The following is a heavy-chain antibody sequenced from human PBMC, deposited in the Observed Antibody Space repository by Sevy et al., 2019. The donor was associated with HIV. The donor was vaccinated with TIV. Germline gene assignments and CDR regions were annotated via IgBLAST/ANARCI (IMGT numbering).Heavy chain of an antibody. Sequence: SETLSLTCAVYGGSFSGYYWSWIRQPPGKGLEWIGEINHSGSTNYNPSLKSRVTISVVTSTNQFSMKLGSVTAADTTVYYFRRSRTDYYDFWSGYQYYYYGMDVWAQGTTVTVSS. D-gene: IGHD3-3*01. V-gene: IGHV4-34*01. CDR3: RRSRTDYYDFWSGYQYYYYGMDV. J-gene: IGHJ6*02. CDR1: GGSFSGYY. CDR2: INHSGST.